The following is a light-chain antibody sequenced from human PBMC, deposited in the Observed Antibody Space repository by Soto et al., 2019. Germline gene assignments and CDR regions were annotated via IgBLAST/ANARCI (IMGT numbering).Light chain of an antibody. J-gene: IGKJ4*01. CDR1: QSVSRN. V-gene: IGKV3-15*01. Sequence: EIVMTQSPATLSVSPGERATLSCRASQSVSRNLAWYQQKPGQAPRLLMYGASTRATGIPARFSGSGSGTEFTLTISSLQSEDTATYYCQQYDDIPPMTFGGGTKVEI. CDR3: QQYDDIPPMT. CDR2: GAS.